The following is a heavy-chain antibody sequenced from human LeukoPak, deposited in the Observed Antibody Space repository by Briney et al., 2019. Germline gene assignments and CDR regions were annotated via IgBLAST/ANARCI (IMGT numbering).Heavy chain of an antibody. CDR3: AQASSSSWYDYYYYGMDV. Sequence: GASVKVSCKASGGTFSSYAISWVRQAPGQGLEWMGGIIPIFGTANYAQKFQGRVTITADESTSTAYMELSSLRSEDTAVYYCAQASSSSWYDYYYYGMDVWGQGTTVTVSS. D-gene: IGHD6-13*01. CDR1: GGTFSSYA. V-gene: IGHV1-69*13. J-gene: IGHJ6*02. CDR2: IIPIFGTA.